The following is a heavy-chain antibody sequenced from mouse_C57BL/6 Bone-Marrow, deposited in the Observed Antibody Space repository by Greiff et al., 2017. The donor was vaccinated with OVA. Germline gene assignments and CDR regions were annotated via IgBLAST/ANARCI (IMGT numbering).Heavy chain of an antibody. CDR2: ISDGGSYT. Sequence: EVQLQESGGGLVKPGGSLKLSCAASGFTFSSYAMSWVRQTPEKRLEWVATISDGGSYTYYPDNVKGRFTISRDNAKNNLYLQMSHLKSEDTAMYYCARSLGGLRGDAMDYWGQGTSVTVSS. CDR3: ARSLGGLRGDAMDY. V-gene: IGHV5-4*01. CDR1: GFTFSSYA. D-gene: IGHD1-1*02. J-gene: IGHJ4*01.